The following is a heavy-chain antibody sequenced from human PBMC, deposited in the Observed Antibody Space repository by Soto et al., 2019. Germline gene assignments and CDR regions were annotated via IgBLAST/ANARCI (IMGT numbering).Heavy chain of an antibody. Sequence: EVQLVESGGGLVKPGGSLRLSCAASGFSFSSDSMGWVRQAPGKGLEWVSSISSSGSFKNYADSVKGRFTISRDNAKNSLNLLLRGLKEEDTAMYYCARDPPTGTTLEWADSWGQGTLVTVSS. D-gene: IGHD1-7*01. CDR2: ISSSGSFK. CDR3: ARDPPTGTTLEWADS. J-gene: IGHJ4*02. V-gene: IGHV3-21*01. CDR1: GFSFSSDS.